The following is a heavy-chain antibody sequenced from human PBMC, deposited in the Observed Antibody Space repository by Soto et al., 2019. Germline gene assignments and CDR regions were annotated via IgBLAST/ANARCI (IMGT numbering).Heavy chain of an antibody. CDR1: GGSIKTGDYS. Sequence: PSETLSLTCKVSGGSIKTGDYSWNWIRQPPVKGLEWIGYVFYSGATNYSPSLNRRAATAMETSKNQFSLSLTSVTAADTAVNYCARAGFSYGHHPFWGQGILVTVSS. V-gene: IGHV4-30-4*01. CDR2: VFYSGAT. J-gene: IGHJ4*02. D-gene: IGHD3-10*01. CDR3: ARAGFSYGHHPF.